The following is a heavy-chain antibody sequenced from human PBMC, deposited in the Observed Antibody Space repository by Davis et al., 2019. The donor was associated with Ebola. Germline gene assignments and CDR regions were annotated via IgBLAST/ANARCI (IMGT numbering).Heavy chain of an antibody. CDR3: ARAFLYYSGSGRNFDYYMDV. CDR1: GVSISRHY. Sequence: PGGSLRLSCTVSGVSISRHYWSWIRQPPGKRLKWIGSIHYTGSTNYNSSLYSRVTISLDRSKNQFSLRLSSVTAADTAVYYCARAFLYYSGSGRNFDYYMDVWGKGTTVTVSS. V-gene: IGHV4-59*08. CDR2: IHYTGST. J-gene: IGHJ6*03. D-gene: IGHD3-10*01.